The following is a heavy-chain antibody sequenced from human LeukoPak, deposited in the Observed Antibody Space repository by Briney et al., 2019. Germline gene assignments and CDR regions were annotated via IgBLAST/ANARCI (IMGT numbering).Heavy chain of an antibody. CDR3: AKTGSLWFGELLPLG. CDR1: GFTFSSYA. Sequence: GGSLRLSCAASGFTFSSYAMSWVRRAPGKGLEWVSAISGSGGSTYYADSVKGRFTISRDNSKNTLYLQMNSLRAEDTAVYYCAKTGSLWFGELLPLGWGQGTLVTVSS. V-gene: IGHV3-23*01. CDR2: ISGSGGST. J-gene: IGHJ4*02. D-gene: IGHD3-10*01.